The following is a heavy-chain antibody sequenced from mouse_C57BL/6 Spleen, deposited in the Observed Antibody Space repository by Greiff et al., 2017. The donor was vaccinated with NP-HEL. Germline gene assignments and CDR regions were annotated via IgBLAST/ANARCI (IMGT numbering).Heavy chain of an antibody. D-gene: IGHD2-1*01. CDR1: GYTFTDYT. V-gene: IGHV1-78*01. CDR2: IYPRDGST. Sequence: QVQLKESDAELVKPGASVKISCKVSGYTFTDYTIYWMQQRPEQGLEWIGYIYPRDGSTKYNENFKGKSTLTADKSSSTAYMQLNSLTSEDSAVYCCARRGGLWYHDAMDYWGQGTSVTVSS. CDR3: ARRGGLWYHDAMDY. J-gene: IGHJ4*01.